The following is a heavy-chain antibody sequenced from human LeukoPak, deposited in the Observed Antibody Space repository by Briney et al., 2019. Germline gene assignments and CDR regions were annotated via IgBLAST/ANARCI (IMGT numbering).Heavy chain of an antibody. CDR1: GYTFTGYY. CDR2: MNPNSGNT. CDR3: ARGRVRGVVDY. Sequence: ASVKVSCKASGYTFTGYYMHWVRQAPGQGLEWMGWMNPNSGNTGYAQKFQGRVTMTRNTSISTAYMELSSLRSEDTAVYYCARGRVRGVVDYWGQGTLVTVSS. V-gene: IGHV1-8*02. J-gene: IGHJ4*02. D-gene: IGHD3-10*01.